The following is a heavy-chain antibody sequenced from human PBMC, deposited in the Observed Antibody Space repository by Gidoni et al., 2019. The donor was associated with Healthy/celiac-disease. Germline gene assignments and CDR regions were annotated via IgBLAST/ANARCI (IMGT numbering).Heavy chain of an antibody. CDR2: ISYDGSNK. V-gene: IGHV3-30*04. CDR1: GCTFSSYA. CDR3: ARDYCSGGSCYPEYYFDY. Sequence: QVQLVESGGGVVQPGRSLRLSCAASGCTFSSYAMHWVRQAPGKGLEWVAVISYDGSNKYYADSVKGRFTISRDNSKNTLYLQMNSLRAEDTAVYYCARDYCSGGSCYPEYYFDYWGQGTLVTVSS. D-gene: IGHD2-15*01. J-gene: IGHJ4*02.